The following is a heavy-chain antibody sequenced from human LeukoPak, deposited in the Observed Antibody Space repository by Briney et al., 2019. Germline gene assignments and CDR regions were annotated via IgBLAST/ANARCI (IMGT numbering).Heavy chain of an antibody. V-gene: IGHV3-66*01. CDR3: AGEEVDTAMVAYYYYGMDV. CDR2: IYSGGST. D-gene: IGHD5-18*01. J-gene: IGHJ6*02. Sequence: GGSLRLSCAASGFTVSSNYMSWVRQAPGKGLEWVSVIYSGGSTYYADSVKGRFTISRDNSKNTLYLQMNSLRAEDTAVYYCAGEEVDTAMVAYYYYGMDVWGQGTTVTVSS. CDR1: GFTVSSNY.